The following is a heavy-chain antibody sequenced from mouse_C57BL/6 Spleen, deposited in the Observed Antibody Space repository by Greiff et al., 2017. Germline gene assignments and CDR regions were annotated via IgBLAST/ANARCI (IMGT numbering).Heavy chain of an antibody. V-gene: IGHV14-3*01. CDR3: ALHTTVVAPPYYFDY. Sequence: EVQLQQSVAELVRPGASVKLSCTASGFNIKNTYMHWVKQRPEQGLEWIGRIDPANGNTKYAPKFQGKATITADTSSNTAYLQLSSLTSEDTAIYYCALHTTVVAPPYYFDYWGQGTTLTVSS. CDR1: GFNIKNTY. D-gene: IGHD1-1*01. J-gene: IGHJ2*01. CDR2: IDPANGNT.